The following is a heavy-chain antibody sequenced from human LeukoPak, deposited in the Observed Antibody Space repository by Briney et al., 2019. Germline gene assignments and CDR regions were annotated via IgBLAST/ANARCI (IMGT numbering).Heavy chain of an antibody. CDR1: GGSFSGYY. Sequence: SETLSLTCAVYGGSFSGYYWTWIRQPPGKGLEWIGAISHSGSTNYNPSLKSRVTISVDTSKNQFSLRLSSVTAADTAVYYCARGRPPAGFTGFDYWGQGTLVTVSS. J-gene: IGHJ4*02. V-gene: IGHV4-34*01. D-gene: IGHD1-14*01. CDR3: ARGRPPAGFTGFDY. CDR2: ISHSGST.